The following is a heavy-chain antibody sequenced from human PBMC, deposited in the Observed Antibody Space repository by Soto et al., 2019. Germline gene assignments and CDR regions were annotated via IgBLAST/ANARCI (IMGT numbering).Heavy chain of an antibody. D-gene: IGHD1-7*01. CDR2: INLPSGGR. V-gene: IGHV1-2*02. CDR3: ARRGQRSGTAIEN. J-gene: IGHJ4*02. CDR1: GSTFTGYY. Sequence: ASVKVSCKASGSTFTGYYIHWVRQAPGQGPEWMGWINLPSGGRKYIKKFQGRVTMTRDTSITTAYMELNSLTSDETAIYYCARRGQRSGTAIENWGQGTRVTVS.